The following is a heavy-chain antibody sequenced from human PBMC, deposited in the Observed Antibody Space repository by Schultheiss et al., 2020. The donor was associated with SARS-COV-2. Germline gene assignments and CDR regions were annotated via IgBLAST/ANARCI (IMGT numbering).Heavy chain of an antibody. D-gene: IGHD6-6*01. J-gene: IGHJ6*03. CDR1: GGSVSSGSYY. CDR3: ARGFVPYYYYYMDV. V-gene: IGHV4-61*01. Sequence: SETLSLTCTVSGGSVSSGSYYWSWIRQPPGKGLEWIGYVFYSGNTDYNPSLKSRVTISVDTSKNQFSLKLSSVTAADTAVYYCARGFVPYYYYYMDVWGKGTTVTVSS. CDR2: VFYSGNT.